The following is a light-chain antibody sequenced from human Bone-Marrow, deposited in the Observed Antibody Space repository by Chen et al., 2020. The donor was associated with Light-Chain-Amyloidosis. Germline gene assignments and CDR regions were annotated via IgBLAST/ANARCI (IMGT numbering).Light chain of an antibody. Sequence: NFMLTQPPPVSESTGKTVIISRTRSSGSIATNYVQWYQQRPGSSPTTVIYEDDQRPSGFPDRFYGSIDRSSNSASRTISGLKTEDEADYYCQSYQGSSQGVFGGGTKLTVL. CDR2: EDD. CDR1: SGSIATNY. CDR3: QSYQGSSQGV. V-gene: IGLV6-57*01. J-gene: IGLJ3*02.